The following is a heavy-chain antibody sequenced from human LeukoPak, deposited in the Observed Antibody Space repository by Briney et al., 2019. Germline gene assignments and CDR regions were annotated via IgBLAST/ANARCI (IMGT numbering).Heavy chain of an antibody. CDR2: ISGSGGST. J-gene: IGHJ3*02. Sequence: GGSLRLSCADSGFLFSIYALSWVREAPGKGLEWVSGISGSGGSTYYADYVKGRFTISRDNSKNTLYLQMNSLRAEDTDVYDCAKASFGGYYSNGFDMWGQGTMVTVS. D-gene: IGHD1-26*01. CDR3: AKASFGGYYSNGFDM. CDR1: GFLFSIYA. V-gene: IGHV3-23*01.